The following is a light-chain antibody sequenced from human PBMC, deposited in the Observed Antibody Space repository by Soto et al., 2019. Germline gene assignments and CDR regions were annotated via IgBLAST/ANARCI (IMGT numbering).Light chain of an antibody. CDR1: QSVTKSY. Sequence: EIVLTQSTGTLSLSPGERVTLSCRASQSVTKSYLAWYQQRPGQAPRLLIYGASSRATGIPDRFSGSGSGTDFTLTISSLQSEDFAVYYCQQYNNWPPMTFGQGTKVDIK. J-gene: IGKJ1*01. CDR2: GAS. V-gene: IGKV3-20*01. CDR3: QQYNNWPPMT.